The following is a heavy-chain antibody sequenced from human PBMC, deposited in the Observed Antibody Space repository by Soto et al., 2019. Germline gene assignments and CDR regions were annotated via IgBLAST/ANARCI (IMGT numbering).Heavy chain of an antibody. V-gene: IGHV5-51*01. CDR1: GYNFANYW. Sequence: EVQLVQSGAEVRKPGESLKISCQGSGYNFANYWIAWVRQMPGKGLEYMGIIYPSDSNTRYSPSFQGQVTISADKSISTAYLQWSSLKASDTAIYYCARHGFYGDYSSNYFDPWGQGTLVTGSS. D-gene: IGHD4-17*01. CDR3: ARHGFYGDYSSNYFDP. J-gene: IGHJ5*02. CDR2: IYPSDSNT.